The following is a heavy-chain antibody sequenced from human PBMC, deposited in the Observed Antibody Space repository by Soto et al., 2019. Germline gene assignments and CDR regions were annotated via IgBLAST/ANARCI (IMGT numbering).Heavy chain of an antibody. CDR3: AKPYRREQKPLPYNSLEP. Sequence: PGGSLRLSCAASGFTFTNYAMTWLRQTPGKGLEWVSGISDSGDNTYYADSVKGRFTISRDNSKDTLYLQMASLRAEDTALYYCAKPYRREQKPLPYNSLEPWGQGTQV. CDR1: GFTFTNYA. D-gene: IGHD6-13*01. V-gene: IGHV3-23*01. J-gene: IGHJ5*02. CDR2: ISDSGDNT.